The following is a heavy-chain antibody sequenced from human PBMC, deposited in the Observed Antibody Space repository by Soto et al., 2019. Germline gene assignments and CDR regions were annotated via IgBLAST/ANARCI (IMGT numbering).Heavy chain of an antibody. V-gene: IGHV4-59*08. D-gene: IGHD5-18*01. J-gene: IGHJ4*02. CDR3: ARLPPGYSYGFAY. CDR2: IYYSGSS. Sequence: QVQLQESGPGLVEPSETLSLTCTVSGGSISSYYWCWIRQPPGKGLEWIEYIYYSGSSNYNPSLKSRVTISVDTSKNQFSLKLSSVTAADTAVDYCARLPPGYSYGFAYWGQGTLVTVSS. CDR1: GGSISSYY.